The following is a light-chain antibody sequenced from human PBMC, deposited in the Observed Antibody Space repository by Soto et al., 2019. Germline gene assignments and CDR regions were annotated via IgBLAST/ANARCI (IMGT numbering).Light chain of an antibody. Sequence: QSVLTQPASVSGSPGQSITISCTGTSSDVGGYNYVSWYQQHPGKAPKLMIYDVSNRPSGVSNRFSGSKSGNTASLTISGLQAEDEAYYYCSSFTSSSTLPYVFGTGTKVTVL. V-gene: IGLV2-14*01. CDR3: SSFTSSSTLPYV. CDR1: SSDVGGYNY. CDR2: DVS. J-gene: IGLJ1*01.